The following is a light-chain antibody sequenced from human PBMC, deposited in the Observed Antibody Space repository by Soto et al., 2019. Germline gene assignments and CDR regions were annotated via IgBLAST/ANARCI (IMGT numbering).Light chain of an antibody. Sequence: EIVLTQSPATLSLSPWERATLSCRASQSVSSYLAWYQQKPGQAPRLLIYDASNRATGIPARFSGSGSGTDFTLTISSLEPEDFAAYYCQQRSNWPPITFGQGTRLEIK. V-gene: IGKV3-11*01. CDR2: DAS. J-gene: IGKJ5*01. CDR1: QSVSSY. CDR3: QQRSNWPPIT.